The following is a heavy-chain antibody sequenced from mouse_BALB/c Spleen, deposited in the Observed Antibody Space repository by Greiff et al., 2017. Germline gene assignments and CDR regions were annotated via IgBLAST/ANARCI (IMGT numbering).Heavy chain of an antibody. J-gene: IGHJ1*01. CDR2: ISYSGST. CDR1: GDSITSGY. D-gene: IGHD1-1*01. V-gene: IGHV3-8*02. CDR3: ARWNYGSSYGYFDV. Sequence: EVQLVESGPSLVKPSQTLSLTCSVTGDSITSGYWNWIRKFPGNKLEYMGYISYSGSTYYNPSLKSRISITRDTSKNQYYLQLNSVTTEDTATYYCARWNYGSSYGYFDVWGAGTTVTVSS.